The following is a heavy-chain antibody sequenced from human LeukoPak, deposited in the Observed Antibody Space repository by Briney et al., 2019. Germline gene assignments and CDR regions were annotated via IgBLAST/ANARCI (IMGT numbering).Heavy chain of an antibody. CDR3: AGTLQQLVKRPYFDY. CDR2: IYYSGST. D-gene: IGHD6-13*01. CDR1: GGSISSSSYY. Sequence: SETLSLTCTVSGGSISSSSYYWGWIRQPPGKGLEWIGSIYYSGSTYYNPSLKSRVTISVDTSKNQFSLKLSSVTAADTAVYYCAGTLQQLVKRPYFDYWGQGTLVTVSS. V-gene: IGHV4-39*01. J-gene: IGHJ4*02.